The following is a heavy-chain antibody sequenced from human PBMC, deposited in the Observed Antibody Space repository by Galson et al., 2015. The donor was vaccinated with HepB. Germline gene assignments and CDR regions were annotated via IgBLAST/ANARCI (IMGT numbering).Heavy chain of an antibody. CDR2: MIPDSGAA. CDR1: GYTFTSFD. D-gene: IGHD3-22*01. V-gene: IGHV1-8*01. CDR3: ARIPSYYYTSGPRDHYYYHMDV. Sequence: SVKVSCKASGYTFTSFDINWVRQATGQGLEWMGWMIPDSGAAGYAQKFQGRVSMTRDTSISTAYMELSSLSSDDTAVYYCARIPSYYYTSGPRDHYYYHMDVWGKGTPVTVSS. J-gene: IGHJ6*03.